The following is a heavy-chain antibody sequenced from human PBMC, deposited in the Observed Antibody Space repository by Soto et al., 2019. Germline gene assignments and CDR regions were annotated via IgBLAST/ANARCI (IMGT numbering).Heavy chain of an antibody. CDR3: ARERTGTTSNWFDP. J-gene: IGHJ5*02. V-gene: IGHV1-8*01. D-gene: IGHD1-7*01. Sequence: ASVKVSFKASGYTFTSYDINWVRQATGHGLEWMGWMNPNSGNTVYAQKFQGRVTMTRDTSISTAYMELSSLRSEDTAVYYCARERTGTTSNWFDPWGQGTLVTVSS. CDR2: MNPNSGNT. CDR1: GYTFTSYD.